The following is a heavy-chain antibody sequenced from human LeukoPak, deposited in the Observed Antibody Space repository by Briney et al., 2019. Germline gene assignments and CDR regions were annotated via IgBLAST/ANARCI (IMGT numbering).Heavy chain of an antibody. CDR2: MNPNSGNT. Sequence: GASGKVSCKASGYTFTSYDINWVRQAAGQGLEWMGGMNPNSGNTGYAQPFQGRVTMTRNTSIGTAYMELISLRSEDTAVYYCARAKRGYSYGGGNWFAPWGQGTLVTVSS. D-gene: IGHD5-18*01. J-gene: IGHJ5*02. CDR3: ARAKRGYSYGGGNWFAP. CDR1: GYTFTSYD. V-gene: IGHV1-8*01.